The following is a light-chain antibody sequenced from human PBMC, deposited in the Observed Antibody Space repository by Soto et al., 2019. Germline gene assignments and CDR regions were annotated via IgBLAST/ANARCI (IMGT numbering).Light chain of an antibody. CDR1: QSISVY. Sequence: DIQMTQSPSSLSASVGDRVTITCRASQSISVYLNWYQQKPGTAPNLLIYAASSLQSGVPSRFSGSGSGTDFTLTISSLQLEDFATYFCQQSYSTPWTFGQGTTVEIK. J-gene: IGKJ1*01. CDR2: AAS. V-gene: IGKV1-39*01. CDR3: QQSYSTPWT.